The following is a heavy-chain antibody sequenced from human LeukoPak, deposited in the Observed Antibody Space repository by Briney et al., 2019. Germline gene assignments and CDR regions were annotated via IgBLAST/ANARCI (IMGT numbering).Heavy chain of an antibody. CDR3: ARGVLEGPFDY. Sequence: GGSLRLSCAASGFTFSDYYMSWIRQAPGKGLEWVSYISSSSSYTNYADSVKGRFTISRDNAKNSLYLQMNSMRAEDTAVYYCARGVLEGPFDYWGQGTLVTVSS. CDR1: GFTFSDYY. J-gene: IGHJ4*02. D-gene: IGHD2-8*02. CDR2: ISSSSSYT. V-gene: IGHV3-11*06.